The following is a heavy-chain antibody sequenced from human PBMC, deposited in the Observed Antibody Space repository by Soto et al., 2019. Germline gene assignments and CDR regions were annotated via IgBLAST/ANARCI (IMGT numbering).Heavy chain of an antibody. Sequence: GGPLRLSCAASGFTFSSYALNWLRQAPGKGLEWVAVISYDGRNKYYADSVKGRFTISRYNSKNTLYLQMNSLRADDTAVDYCARIRDGPKGSVDILGQVTTVTVSS. CDR3: ARIRDGPKGSVDI. CDR2: ISYDGRNK. D-gene: IGHD3-22*01. CDR1: GFTFSSYA. V-gene: IGHV3-30*04. J-gene: IGHJ6*02.